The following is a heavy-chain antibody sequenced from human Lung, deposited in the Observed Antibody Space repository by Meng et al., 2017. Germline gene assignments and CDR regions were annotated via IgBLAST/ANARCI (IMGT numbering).Heavy chain of an antibody. D-gene: IGHD3-22*01. J-gene: IGHJ4*02. CDR1: GYTFTTYG. V-gene: IGHV1-18*01. CDR3: ARDRQWFFDY. Sequence: QVHLVQSGLEVKKPGASVKVSCKASGYTFTTYGISWLRQAPGQGLEWMGWIDPGNGNRDFAEKFQDRLTMSNDTSSSTVYMELTRLTSDDTAVYYCARDRQWFFDYWGQGALVTVSS. CDR2: IDPGNGNR.